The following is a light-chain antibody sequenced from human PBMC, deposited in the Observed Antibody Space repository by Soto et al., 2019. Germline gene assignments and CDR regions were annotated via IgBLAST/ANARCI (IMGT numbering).Light chain of an antibody. J-gene: IGKJ1*01. CDR2: AAS. V-gene: IGKV1-39*01. CDR1: QSISSY. CDR3: QQSYSPPRR. Sequence: DIEVIHGPSSLSAYVGDRVTITCRASQSISSYLNWYQQKPGKAPKLLIYAASSLQSGVPSRFSGSGSGTDFTLTISSLQPEDFATYNCQQSYSPPRRFAHRTKVDI.